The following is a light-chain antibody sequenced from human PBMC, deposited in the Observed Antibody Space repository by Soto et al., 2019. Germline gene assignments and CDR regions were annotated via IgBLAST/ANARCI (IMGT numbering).Light chain of an antibody. CDR3: QQFNTYSYT. CDR1: QSVRNW. CDR2: DAS. J-gene: IGKJ2*01. V-gene: IGKV1-5*01. Sequence: DIQMTQPPSTLSASVGDRVTITCRASQSVRNWLAWYQQKPGKAPKLLIYDASSLESGVPSRFSGSGFGTEFTLTISSLQPDDFATYYCQQFNTYSYTFGQGTRVEIK.